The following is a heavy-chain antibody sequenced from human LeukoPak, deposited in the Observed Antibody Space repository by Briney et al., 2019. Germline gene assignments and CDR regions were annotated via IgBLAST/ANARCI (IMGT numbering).Heavy chain of an antibody. Sequence: SETLSLTCTVSGGSISSYYWSWIRQPPGKGLEWIGYIYYSGSTNYNPSLKNRVTISVDTSKNQFSLKLSSVTAADTAVYYCARLDTRWSLNYWGQGTLVTVSS. D-gene: IGHD4-23*01. CDR1: GGSISSYY. CDR3: ARLDTRWSLNY. J-gene: IGHJ4*02. CDR2: IYYSGST. V-gene: IGHV4-59*08.